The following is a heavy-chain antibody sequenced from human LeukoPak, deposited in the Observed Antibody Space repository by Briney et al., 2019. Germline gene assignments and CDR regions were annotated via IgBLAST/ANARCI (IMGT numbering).Heavy chain of an antibody. CDR3: ARGTGSGEYYFDY. CDR2: ISTSSSYT. J-gene: IGHJ4*02. CDR1: GFTFSDYY. D-gene: IGHD2-21*01. V-gene: IGHV3-11*06. Sequence: GGSLRLSSAASGFTFSDYYMSWIRQAPGKGLEWVSYISTSSSYTNYADSVKGRFTISRDNAKNSLYLQMNSLRAEDTAVYYCARGTGSGEYYFDYWGQGTLVTVSS.